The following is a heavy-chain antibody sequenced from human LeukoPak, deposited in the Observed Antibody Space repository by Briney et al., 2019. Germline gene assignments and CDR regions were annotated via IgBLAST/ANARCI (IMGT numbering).Heavy chain of an antibody. CDR3: AREPTYSSSLDY. V-gene: IGHV3-53*01. CDR2: TYSSGTT. CDR1: GFSVSSNY. D-gene: IGHD6-6*01. Sequence: GGSLRLSCAASGFSVSSNYMSWVRQAPGKGLEYISVTYSSGTTYYADSVRDRFTISRDNSRNTLYLQMNSLRPEDTAVYYCAREPTYSSSLDYWGQGTLVTVSS. J-gene: IGHJ4*02.